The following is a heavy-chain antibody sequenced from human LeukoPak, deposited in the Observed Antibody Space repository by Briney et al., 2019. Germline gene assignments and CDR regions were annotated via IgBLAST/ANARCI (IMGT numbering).Heavy chain of an antibody. CDR3: ARGRKAHNWFDP. J-gene: IGHJ5*02. V-gene: IGHV1-8*01. CDR2: MNPNSGNT. CDR1: GYTFTSYD. Sequence: ASVKVSCKASGYTFTSYDINWVRQATGQGLEWMGWMNPNSGNTGYAQKFQGRVTMTRNTSISTAYTELSSLRSEDTAVYYCARGRKAHNWFDPWGQGTLVTVSS.